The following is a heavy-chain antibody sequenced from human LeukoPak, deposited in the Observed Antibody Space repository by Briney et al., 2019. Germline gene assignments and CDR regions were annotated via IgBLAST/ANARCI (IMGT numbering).Heavy chain of an antibody. J-gene: IGHJ4*02. Sequence: GGSLRLSCRTSGFTFGDYAMNWVRQAPGKGLEWISFIRSKASGGTIEYAASVKGRFTISRDDSKRVAYLRMNSLKTDDTAVYYCTRDLGDHCSSTTCYDALVDSWGQGTLVTVSS. CDR1: GFTFGDYA. V-gene: IGHV3-49*04. CDR3: TRDLGDHCSSTTCYDALVDS. CDR2: IRSKASGGTI. D-gene: IGHD2-2*01.